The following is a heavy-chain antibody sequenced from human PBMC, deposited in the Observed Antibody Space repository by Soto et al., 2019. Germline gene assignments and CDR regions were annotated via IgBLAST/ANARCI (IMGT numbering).Heavy chain of an antibody. Sequence: QVQLVESGGGVVQPERSLRLSCAASGFTFSSSGMYWVRQAPGKGLEWVALIWYDGSNQYYADSVKGRFTISRDNSKNTLYLQMNSPRAEDTAVYYCARGKSLSRHYYYYGMDVWGQGTTVTVSS. CDR1: GFTFSSSG. CDR3: ARGKSLSRHYYYYGMDV. V-gene: IGHV3-33*01. CDR2: IWYDGSNQ. J-gene: IGHJ6*02.